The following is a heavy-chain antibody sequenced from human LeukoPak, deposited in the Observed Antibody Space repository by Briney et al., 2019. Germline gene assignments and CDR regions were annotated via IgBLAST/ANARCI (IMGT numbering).Heavy chain of an antibody. Sequence: GGSLRLSCAASGFTFSSYGMHWVRQAPGKGLEWVAVISYDGSNKYYADSVRGRFTISRDSSQNTLYLQMNSLRAEDTAVYYCAKDRGRYFDWAPDYWGQGTLVTISS. D-gene: IGHD3-9*01. V-gene: IGHV3-30*18. CDR3: AKDRGRYFDWAPDY. CDR2: ISYDGSNK. CDR1: GFTFSSYG. J-gene: IGHJ4*02.